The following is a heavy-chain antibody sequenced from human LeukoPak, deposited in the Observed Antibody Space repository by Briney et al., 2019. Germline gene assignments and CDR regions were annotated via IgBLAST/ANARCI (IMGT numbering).Heavy chain of an antibody. CDR1: GGSVSSGNYY. CDR3: ARVRCSSTTCPPDY. V-gene: IGHV4-61*01. D-gene: IGHD2-2*01. Sequence: PSETLSLTCTVSGGSVSSGNYYWSWLRQPPGTGLEWIGYIYYSGSTNYNPSLKSRVTISVDTSKNQFSLKLSSVTAADTAVYYCARVRCSSTTCPPDYWGQGTLVTVSS. J-gene: IGHJ4*02. CDR2: IYYSGST.